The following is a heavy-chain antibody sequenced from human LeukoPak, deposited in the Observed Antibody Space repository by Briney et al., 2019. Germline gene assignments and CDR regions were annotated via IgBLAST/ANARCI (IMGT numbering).Heavy chain of an antibody. Sequence: ASVKVSCKASGYTFTGYYMHWVRQAPGQGLEWMGWINPNSGDTNYAQKFQGRVTMTRDTSISTAYMELNRLTFDDTAVYYCARDGTGSGNYYGNFYYYYYMDVWGKGATVTISS. V-gene: IGHV1-2*02. CDR1: GYTFTGYY. J-gene: IGHJ6*03. D-gene: IGHD3-10*01. CDR2: INPNSGDT. CDR3: ARDGTGSGNYYGNFYYYYYMDV.